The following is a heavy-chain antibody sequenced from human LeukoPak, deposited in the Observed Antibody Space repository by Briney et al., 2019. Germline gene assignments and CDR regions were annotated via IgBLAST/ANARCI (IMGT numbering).Heavy chain of an antibody. D-gene: IGHD3-22*01. Sequence: SETLSLTCAVYGGSFSGYYWSWIRQPPGKGLEWIGEINHSGSTNYNPSLKSRVTISEDTSKNQFSLKLSSVTAADTAVYYCARGSSSYFHDYWGQGILVTVSS. CDR2: INHSGST. CDR1: GGSFSGYY. J-gene: IGHJ4*02. V-gene: IGHV4-34*01. CDR3: ARGSSSYFHDY.